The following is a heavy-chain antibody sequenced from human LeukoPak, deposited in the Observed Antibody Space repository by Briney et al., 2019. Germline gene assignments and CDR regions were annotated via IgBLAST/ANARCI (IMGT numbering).Heavy chain of an antibody. Sequence: PGRSLRLSCAASGFTFNAYAMHWVRQAPGKGLEWVAVVANDGRDKQYADSMKGRFSIYRDNSENMLYLQMNTLIPEDTAVYYCARDRYAPAKYDFDYWGQGTLVTVSS. J-gene: IGHJ4*02. CDR3: ARDRYAPAKYDFDY. V-gene: IGHV3-30*01. CDR1: GFTFNAYA. CDR2: VANDGRDK. D-gene: IGHD2-15*01.